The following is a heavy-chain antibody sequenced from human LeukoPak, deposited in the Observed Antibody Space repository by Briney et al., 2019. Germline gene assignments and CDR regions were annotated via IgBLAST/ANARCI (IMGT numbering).Heavy chain of an antibody. Sequence: PGRSLRLSCAASGFTFSNSAMHWVRQAPGKGLEWVAIISYDGSNKYYADSVKGRFTVSRDNSKNTLYLQMNSLRAEDTAVYYCARDQSAGYNYFDAFDIWGQGTMVTVSS. CDR2: ISYDGSNK. V-gene: IGHV3-30-3*01. CDR1: GFTFSNSA. CDR3: ARDQSAGYNYFDAFDI. J-gene: IGHJ3*02. D-gene: IGHD5-24*01.